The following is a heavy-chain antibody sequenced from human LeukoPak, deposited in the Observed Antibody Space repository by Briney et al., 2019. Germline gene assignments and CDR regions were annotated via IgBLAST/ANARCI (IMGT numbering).Heavy chain of an antibody. CDR3: ARGVLRVTRARGTSKAFDP. J-gene: IGHJ5*02. D-gene: IGHD3-10*01. CDR1: GGSFRGYY. V-gene: IGHV4-34*01. CDR2: ITHSGAT. Sequence: PSETLSLTCDVSGGSFRGYYWSWIRLSPGRGLEWIGEITHSGATKYNPSLASRLTISLDTSKDQFSLKLTSATAADTAVYYCARGVLRVTRARGTSKAFDPWGQGTQVSVFS.